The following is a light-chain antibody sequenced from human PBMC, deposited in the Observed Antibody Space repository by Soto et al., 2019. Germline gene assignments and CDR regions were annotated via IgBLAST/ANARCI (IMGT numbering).Light chain of an antibody. CDR1: QAISHY. CDR2: GSS. CDR3: LQHNTYPLS. Sequence: DIPMTQSPSAMSASVGDRVTITCRASQAISHYLAWFHQRPGKVPKRLLYGSSTLQSGVPSRFSGSGSGTECTLTISSLQPEDFGTYYCLQHNTYPLSFGGGTKVE. J-gene: IGKJ4*01. V-gene: IGKV1-17*03.